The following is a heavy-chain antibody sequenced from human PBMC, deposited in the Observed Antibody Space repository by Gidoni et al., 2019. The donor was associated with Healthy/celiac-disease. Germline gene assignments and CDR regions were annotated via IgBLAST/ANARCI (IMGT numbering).Heavy chain of an antibody. CDR3: ARGGTYDFWSGLNAGDY. V-gene: IGHV4-61*02. CDR1: GGSISSGSYY. CDR2: IYTSGST. Sequence: QVQLQESGPGLVKPSQTLSLTCTVSGGSISSGSYYWRWIRQPAGKGLEWIGRIYTSGSTNYNPSLKSRVTISVDTSKNQFSLKLSSVTAADTAVYYCARGGTYDFWSGLNAGDYWGQGTLVTVSS. J-gene: IGHJ4*02. D-gene: IGHD3-3*01.